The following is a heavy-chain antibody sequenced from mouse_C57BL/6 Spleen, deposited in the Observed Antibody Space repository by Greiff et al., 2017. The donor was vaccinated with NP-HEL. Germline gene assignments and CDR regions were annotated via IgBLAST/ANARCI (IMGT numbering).Heavy chain of an antibody. Sequence: EVKLMESGAELVRPGASVKLSCTASGFNINDDYMHWVKQRPEQGLEWIGWIDPENGDTEYASKFQGKATITADTSSNTAYLQLSSLTSEDTAVYYCSHYDYVAWFAYWGQGTLVTVSA. V-gene: IGHV14-4*01. CDR3: SHYDYVAWFAY. J-gene: IGHJ3*01. CDR1: GFNINDDY. CDR2: IDPENGDT. D-gene: IGHD2-4*01.